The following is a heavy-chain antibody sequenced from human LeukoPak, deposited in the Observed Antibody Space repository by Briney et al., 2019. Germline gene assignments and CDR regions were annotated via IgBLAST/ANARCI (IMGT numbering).Heavy chain of an antibody. CDR1: GYTFTSYG. Sequence: AASVTVSFKASGYTFTSYGINWVRQATGQGLEWMGWMNPNSGSTGYAQKFQGRVTMTRNTSISTAYMELSSLRSEDTAVYYCARFLTGPAIGDPEPLYYFDYWGQGTLVTVSS. J-gene: IGHJ4*02. CDR3: ARFLTGPAIGDPEPLYYFDY. V-gene: IGHV1-8*01. D-gene: IGHD2-21*01. CDR2: MNPNSGST.